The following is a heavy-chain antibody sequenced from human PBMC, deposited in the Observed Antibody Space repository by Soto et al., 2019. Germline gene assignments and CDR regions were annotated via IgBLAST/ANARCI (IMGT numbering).Heavy chain of an antibody. CDR2: ISGSGGST. D-gene: IGHD2-2*01. Sequence: GGSLRLSCAASGFTFSSYAMSWVRQAPGKGLEWVSAISGSGGSTYYADSVKGRFTISRDNSKNTLYLQMKSLRAEDTAVYYCAKDRFPYCSSTSCPDYWGQGTLVTVSS. J-gene: IGHJ4*02. CDR1: GFTFSSYA. CDR3: AKDRFPYCSSTSCPDY. V-gene: IGHV3-23*01.